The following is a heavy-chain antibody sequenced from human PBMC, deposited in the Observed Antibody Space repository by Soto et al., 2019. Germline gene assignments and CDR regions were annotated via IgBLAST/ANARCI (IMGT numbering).Heavy chain of an antibody. D-gene: IGHD7-27*01. CDR1: GGSISSAAYC. V-gene: IGHV4-30-4*01. CDR2: IYDGGTT. Sequence: QVQLQESGPRLVSPSQTLSLTCTVSGGSISSAAYCWSWIRQSPDKGLEWIGHIYDGGTTYSSPSLKGRVTLSAHTSETQFSLKLNSVSAADTAVYYCARGPSGDKVDYWGQGIQVTVSS. J-gene: IGHJ4*02. CDR3: ARGPSGDKVDY.